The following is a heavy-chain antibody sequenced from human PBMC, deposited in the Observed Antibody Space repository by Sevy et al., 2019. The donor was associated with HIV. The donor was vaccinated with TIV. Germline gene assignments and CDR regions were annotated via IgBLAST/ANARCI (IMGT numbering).Heavy chain of an antibody. CDR3: ARQMVRGVTSP. CDR1: GFTFSDYY. CDR2: ISSSGSTI. J-gene: IGHJ4*02. Sequence: GGSLRLSCAASGFTFSDYYMSWIRQAPGKGLEWVSYISSSGSTIYYADSVKGRFTISRDNAKKSLYLQMNSLRAEDTAVYYCARQMVRGVTSPWGQGTLVTVSS. V-gene: IGHV3-11*01. D-gene: IGHD3-10*01.